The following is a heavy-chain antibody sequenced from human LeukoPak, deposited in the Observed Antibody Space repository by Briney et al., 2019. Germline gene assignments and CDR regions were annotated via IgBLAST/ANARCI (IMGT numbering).Heavy chain of an antibody. Sequence: GGSLRLSCAASGFTFSDYYMTWIRQAPGKGLEWLTYISTSSSDTRYADSVKGRFTISRDNAKNSLYLQMNSLRAEGTALYYCASLVRQFTGAFDIWGQGTMVTVSS. CDR3: ASLVRQFTGAFDI. D-gene: IGHD3-10*01. V-gene: IGHV3-11*03. J-gene: IGHJ3*02. CDR2: ISTSSSDT. CDR1: GFTFSDYY.